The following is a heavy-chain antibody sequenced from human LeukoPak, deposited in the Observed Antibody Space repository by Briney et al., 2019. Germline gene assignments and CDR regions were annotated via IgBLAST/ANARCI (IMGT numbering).Heavy chain of an antibody. CDR2: IWYDGSNK. CDR1: GFTFSSYG. CDR3: ARDAAAAGSPFDY. D-gene: IGHD6-13*01. J-gene: IGHJ4*02. V-gene: IGHV3-33*01. Sequence: GGSLRLSCAASGFTFSSYGMHWVRQAPGKGLEWVAVIWYDGSNKYYADSVKGRFIISRDNSKNTLYLQMNSLRAEDTAVYYCARDAAAAGSPFDYWGQGTLVTVSS.